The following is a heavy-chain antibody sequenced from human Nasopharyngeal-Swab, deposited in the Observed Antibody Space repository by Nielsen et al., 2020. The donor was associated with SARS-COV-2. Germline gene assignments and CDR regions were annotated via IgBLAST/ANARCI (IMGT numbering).Heavy chain of an antibody. J-gene: IGHJ4*02. CDR1: GSTFSSYA. D-gene: IGHD3-22*01. CDR2: ISGSGGST. V-gene: IGHV3-23*01. Sequence: GESLKISCAASGSTFSSYAMSWVRQAPGKGLEWVSTISGSGGSTYYADSVKGRLTISRDNSKNTLYLQMNSLRAEDTAVYYCAKVSSYFDSSALDYWGQGTLVTVSS. CDR3: AKVSSYFDSSALDY.